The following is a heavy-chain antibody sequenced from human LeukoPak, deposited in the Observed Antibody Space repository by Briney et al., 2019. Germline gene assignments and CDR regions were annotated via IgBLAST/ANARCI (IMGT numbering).Heavy chain of an antibody. D-gene: IGHD2-21*02. CDR1: GGSIRSYY. V-gene: IGHV4-59*08. CDR2: SYYTGSA. J-gene: IGHJ4*02. Sequence: SETLSLTCTVSGGSIRSYYWSWIRQPPGKGLEWIGYSYYTGSANYNPSLRSRVSISVDTSNNQFSLKVSSVTAADTAVYYCARFGAPSYCDGDCYQYYFDYWGQGTLVTVSS. CDR3: ARFGAPSYCDGDCYQYYFDY.